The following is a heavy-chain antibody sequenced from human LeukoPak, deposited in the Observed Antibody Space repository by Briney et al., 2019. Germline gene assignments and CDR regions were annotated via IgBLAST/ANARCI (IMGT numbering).Heavy chain of an antibody. D-gene: IGHD5-18*01. CDR2: IIPIFGTA. J-gene: IGHJ4*02. CDR1: GGTFSSYA. CDR3: ARMFPRGYSYGHFDY. V-gene: IGHV1-69*06. Sequence: ASVTVCFTASGGTFSSYAISWERQAPGQGLEWMGGIIPIFGTANYAQKFQGRVTITADKSTSTAYMELSSLRSEDTAVYYCARMFPRGYSYGHFDYWGQGTLVTVSS.